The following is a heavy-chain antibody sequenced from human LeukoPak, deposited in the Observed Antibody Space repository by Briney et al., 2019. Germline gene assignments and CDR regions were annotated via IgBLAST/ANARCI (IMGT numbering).Heavy chain of an antibody. CDR2: ISSSSSTI. D-gene: IGHD2-15*01. V-gene: IGHV3-48*04. Sequence: SGGSLRLSCAASGFTFSSYSMNWVRQAPGKGLEWVSYISSSSSTIYCADSVKGRFTISRDNAKNSLYLQMNSLRAEDTAVYYCASFSGGSCYWGQGTLVTVSS. CDR1: GFTFSSYS. J-gene: IGHJ4*02. CDR3: ASFSGGSCY.